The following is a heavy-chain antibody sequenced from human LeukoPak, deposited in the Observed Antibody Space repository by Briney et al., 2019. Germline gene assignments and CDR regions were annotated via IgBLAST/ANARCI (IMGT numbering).Heavy chain of an antibody. D-gene: IGHD1-26*01. J-gene: IGHJ5*02. CDR1: GGTFSSYA. V-gene: IGHV1-18*01. CDR2: ISAYNGNT. Sequence: ASVKVSCKASGGTFSSYAISWVRQAPGQGLEWMGWISAYNGNTNYAQKLQGRVTMTTDTSTSTAYMELRSLRSDDTAVYYCAREGTAGATRWFDPWGQGTLVTVSS. CDR3: AREGTAGATRWFDP.